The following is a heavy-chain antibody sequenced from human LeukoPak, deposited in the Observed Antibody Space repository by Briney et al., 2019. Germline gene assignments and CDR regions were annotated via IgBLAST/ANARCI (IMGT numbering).Heavy chain of an antibody. J-gene: IGHJ4*02. CDR1: GYTFTSYG. V-gene: IGHV1-18*01. CDR3: VGGQQLGDY. CDR2: ISAYNGNT. D-gene: IGHD6-13*01. Sequence: ASVKVSCKASGYTFTSYGISWVRQAPGQGLERMGWISAYNGNTNYAQKLQGRVTMTEDTSTDTAYMELSSLRSEDTAVYYCVGGQQLGDYWGQGTLVTVSS.